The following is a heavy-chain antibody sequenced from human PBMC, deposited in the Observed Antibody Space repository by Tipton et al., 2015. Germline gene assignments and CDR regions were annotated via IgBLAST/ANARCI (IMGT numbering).Heavy chain of an antibody. CDR2: INHSGST. CDR3: ARERRDYYVMDV. J-gene: IGHJ6*02. V-gene: IGHV4-34*01. Sequence: TLSLTCAVYGGSFSGYYWSWIRQPPGKGLEWIGEINHSGSTNYNPSLKSRVTISVDTSKNQFSLKLSSVTAADTAVYYCARERRDYYVMDVWGQGTTVTVSS. CDR1: GGSFSGYY.